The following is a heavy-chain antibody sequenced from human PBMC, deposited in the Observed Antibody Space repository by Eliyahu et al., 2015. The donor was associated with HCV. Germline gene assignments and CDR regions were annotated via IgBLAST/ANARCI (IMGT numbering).Heavy chain of an antibody. CDR3: ARAGIPMVPAGHDYFDY. D-gene: IGHD1-14*01. Sequence: QVQLVESGGGVVQPGRSLRLSCAASGFTFSSYXMHWVRQAPGKGLEWVAVISYDGSNKYYADSVKGRFTISRDNSKNTLYLQMNSLRAEDTAVYYCARAGIPMVPAGHDYFDYWGQGTLVTVSS. CDR1: GFTFSSYX. CDR2: ISYDGSNK. J-gene: IGHJ4*02. V-gene: IGHV3-30-3*01.